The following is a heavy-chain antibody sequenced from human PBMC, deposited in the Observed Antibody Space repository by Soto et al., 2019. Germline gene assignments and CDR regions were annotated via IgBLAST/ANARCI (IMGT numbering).Heavy chain of an antibody. J-gene: IGHJ6*02. D-gene: IGHD2-15*01. CDR3: SRGYCSGGSCYASRRYYYYYGMDV. V-gene: IGHV1-69*01. Sequence: QVQLVQSGAEVKKPGSSVKVSCKASGGTFSSYAISWVRQAPGQGLEWMGGIIPIFGTANYAQKFQGRVTITADESTSTAYMELSSMRSDDTAEEYCSRGYCSGGSCYASRRYYYYYGMDVWGQGTTVTVSS. CDR2: IIPIFGTA. CDR1: GGTFSSYA.